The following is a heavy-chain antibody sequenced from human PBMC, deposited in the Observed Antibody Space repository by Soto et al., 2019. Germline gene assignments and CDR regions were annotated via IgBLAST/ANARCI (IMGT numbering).Heavy chain of an antibody. CDR1: GGSFSGYY. Sequence: PSETLSLTCAVYGGSFSGYYWSWIRQPPGKGLEWIGEINHSGSTNYNPSLKSRVTISVDTSKNQFSLKLSSVTAADTAVYYCARGPLVVVPAAICWCDPWGQGTLVTVSS. D-gene: IGHD2-2*01. CDR3: ARGPLVVVPAAICWCDP. V-gene: IGHV4-34*01. CDR2: INHSGST. J-gene: IGHJ5*02.